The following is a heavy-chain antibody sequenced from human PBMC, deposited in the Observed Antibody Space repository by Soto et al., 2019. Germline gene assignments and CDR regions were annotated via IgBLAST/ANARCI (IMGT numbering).Heavy chain of an antibody. V-gene: IGHV4-31*03. Sequence: SETLSLTCTVSGGSISSGGYYWSWIRQHPGKGLEWIGYIYYSGSTYYNPSLKSRVTISVDTSKNQFSLKLSSVTAADTAVYYCAKGGGDIVVVPAAKGYYYYGMDVWGQGTTVTVSS. CDR3: AKGGGDIVVVPAAKGYYYYGMDV. CDR1: GGSISSGGYY. J-gene: IGHJ6*02. CDR2: IYYSGST. D-gene: IGHD2-2*01.